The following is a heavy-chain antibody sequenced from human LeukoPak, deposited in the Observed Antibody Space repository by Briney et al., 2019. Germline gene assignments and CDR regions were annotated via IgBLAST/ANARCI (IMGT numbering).Heavy chain of an antibody. Sequence: GSLRLSCAASGFTFSIYAMSWVRPAPGKGLQWVSSITSRGESTWYVDSVKGRFTITRYNAENTLYLQMHSLRAEDTAVYYCARDRPNYYGSDGHYYRRDGDYWGRGTLVSVSS. V-gene: IGHV3-23*01. CDR1: GFTFSIYA. CDR3: ARDRPNYYGSDGHYYRRDGDY. J-gene: IGHJ4*02. CDR2: ITSRGEST. D-gene: IGHD3-22*01.